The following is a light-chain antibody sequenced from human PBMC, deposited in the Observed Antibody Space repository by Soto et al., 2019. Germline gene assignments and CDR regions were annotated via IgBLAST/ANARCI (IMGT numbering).Light chain of an antibody. J-gene: IGLJ3*02. CDR2: KNN. CDR3: ASWDASLSAWV. V-gene: IGLV1-47*01. CDR1: SSNIGRNF. Sequence: QSVLPQPPSASGTPGQRVTISCSGSSSNIGRNFVYWYQQLPGTAPKLLIYKNNQRPSGVPDRFSGSKSGPSASLAISGLRSEDEADYYCASWDASLSAWVFGGGTKPTVL.